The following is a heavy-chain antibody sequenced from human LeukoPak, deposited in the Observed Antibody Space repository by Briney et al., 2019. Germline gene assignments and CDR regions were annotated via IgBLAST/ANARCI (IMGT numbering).Heavy chain of an antibody. J-gene: IGHJ6*02. V-gene: IGHV1-69*13. CDR1: GGTFSSYA. CDR2: IIPIFGTA. CDR3: ATGGAAAGDYYYYYGMDV. D-gene: IGHD6-13*01. Sequence: GASVKVSCKASGGTFSSYAISWVRQAPGQGLEWMGGIIPIFGTANYAQKFQGRVTITADESTSTAYMELSSLRSEDTAVYYCATGGAAAGDYYYYYGMDVWGQGTTVTVSS.